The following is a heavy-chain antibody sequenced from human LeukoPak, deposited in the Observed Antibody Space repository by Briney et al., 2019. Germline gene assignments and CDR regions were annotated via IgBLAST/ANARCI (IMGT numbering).Heavy chain of an antibody. CDR3: ARGSITVVPAFDI. V-gene: IGHV4-34*01. CDR1: RGSFTAYY. D-gene: IGHD4-23*01. J-gene: IGHJ3*02. Sequence: SETLSLTCTVYRGSFTAYYWSWIRQPPGKGLEWIGEINPVGTTHYNPSLKSRVSISTDTSKNQFSLKVNSVTAADTAVYYCARGSITVVPAFDIWGQGTMVTVSS. CDR2: INPVGTT.